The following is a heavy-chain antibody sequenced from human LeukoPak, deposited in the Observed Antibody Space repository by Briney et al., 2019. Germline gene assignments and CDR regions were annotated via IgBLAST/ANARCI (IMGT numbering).Heavy chain of an antibody. CDR2: KRRRGSTI. J-gene: IGHJ3*02. D-gene: IGHD1-26*01. Sequence: GWSLTHTCAGSGWTFRRYEMNWVGQAGWKGRDGVSYKRRRGSTIYHADSAKGRFPISGDNAENTLYLKMNSLRAEHTAVYHCEREPPVGATADAFDIWGPGTRVTVSS. CDR1: GWTFRRYE. CDR3: EREPPVGATADAFDI. V-gene: IGHV3-48*03.